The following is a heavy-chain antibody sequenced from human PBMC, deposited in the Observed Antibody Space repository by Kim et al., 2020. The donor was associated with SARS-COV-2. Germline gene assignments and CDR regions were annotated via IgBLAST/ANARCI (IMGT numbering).Heavy chain of an antibody. Sequence: GGSLRLSCAASGFTFSRYWMNWVRQTPGKGLEWVANIKPDGSAKYYVDSVKGRFTISRDNANNLLYLQMNGLRVEDTALYYCASPNSNWNDLGGFDVWGQGTMVTVPS. D-gene: IGHD1-1*01. CDR2: IKPDGSAK. J-gene: IGHJ3*01. CDR3: ASPNSNWNDLGGFDV. V-gene: IGHV3-7*03. CDR1: GFTFSRYW.